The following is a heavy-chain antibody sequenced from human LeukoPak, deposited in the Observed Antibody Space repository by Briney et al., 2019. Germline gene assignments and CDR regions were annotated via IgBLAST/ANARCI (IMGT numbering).Heavy chain of an antibody. CDR3: ARSRLTFWSGYSLSPSFAY. Sequence: PSETLSLTCTVSGGSLSSSSYYWGCIRQPPGKGLERIGSVYYSGTSYYNPSLKSRVTISVDTSKNQFSLKLSSVTAADTAVYYCARSRLTFWSGYSLSPSFAYWGQGTLVTVSS. V-gene: IGHV4-39*01. CDR2: VYYSGTS. CDR1: GGSLSSSSYY. D-gene: IGHD3-3*01. J-gene: IGHJ4*02.